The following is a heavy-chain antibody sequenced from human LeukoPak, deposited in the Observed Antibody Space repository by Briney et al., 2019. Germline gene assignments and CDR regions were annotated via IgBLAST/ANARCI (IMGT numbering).Heavy chain of an antibody. D-gene: IGHD6-19*01. CDR1: GYTFTASY. J-gene: IGHJ4*02. V-gene: IGHV1-2*02. CDR2: INPNSGGT. Sequence: ASVRVSCKASGYTFTASYMHWVRQAPGQGLEWMGWINPNSGGTNYAQKFQGRVTMTRDTSISTAYMELSRLRSDDTAVYYCAPTVAGTGFDYWGQGALVTVSS. CDR3: APTVAGTGFDY.